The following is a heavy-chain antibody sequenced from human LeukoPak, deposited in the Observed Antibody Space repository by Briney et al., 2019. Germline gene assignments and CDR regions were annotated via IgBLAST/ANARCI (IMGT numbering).Heavy chain of an antibody. J-gene: IGHJ3*02. Sequence: SETLSLTCTVSGGSISSYYWSWIRQPPGKGLEWIGNIYYSGSINYNPSLKSRVTISVDMSKNQCSLRLSSVTAADTALYYCARLTGSAIWGQGTMVTVSS. D-gene: IGHD3-10*01. V-gene: IGHV4-59*08. CDR1: GGSISSYY. CDR3: ARLTGSAI. CDR2: IYYSGSI.